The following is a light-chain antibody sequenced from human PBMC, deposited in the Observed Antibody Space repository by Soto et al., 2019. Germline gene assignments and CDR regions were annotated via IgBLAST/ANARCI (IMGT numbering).Light chain of an antibody. CDR1: SSDVGGYNY. Sequence: CTGTSSDVGGYNYVSWYQQHPGKAPKLMIYEVSNRPSGVSNRFSGYKSGNTASLTISGLQAEDEADYYCSSYTSSSTDVVFGGGTKVTVL. V-gene: IGLV2-14*01. J-gene: IGLJ2*01. CDR3: SSYTSSSTDVV. CDR2: EVS.